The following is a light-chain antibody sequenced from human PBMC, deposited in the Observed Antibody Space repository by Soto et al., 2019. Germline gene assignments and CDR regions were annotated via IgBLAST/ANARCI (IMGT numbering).Light chain of an antibody. CDR3: ETWANNIWV. J-gene: IGLJ3*02. CDR1: SGHVSYI. CDR2: LDGTGKY. Sequence: QLVLTQSSSASASLGSSVKLTCTLSSGHVSYIIAWHQQQPGKAPRYLMKLDGTGKYNKGSGVSDRFSGSSSGADRYLTISDLQFEDEADYYCETWANNIWVFGGGTKLTVL. V-gene: IGLV4-60*02.